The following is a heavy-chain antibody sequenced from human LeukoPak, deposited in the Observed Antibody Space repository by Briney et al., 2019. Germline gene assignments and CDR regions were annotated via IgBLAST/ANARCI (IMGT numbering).Heavy chain of an antibody. J-gene: IGHJ6*02. CDR1: GYSFTSYW. D-gene: IGHD3-10*01. Sequence: PGESLKISCKGSGYSFTSYWIGWVRQMPGKGLEWMGIIYPGDSDTRYSPSFQGQVTISADKSISTAYLQWSRLKASDTAMYYCARIYYGSGSYSPYYGMDVWGQGTTVTVSS. V-gene: IGHV5-51*01. CDR2: IYPGDSDT. CDR3: ARIYYGSGSYSPYYGMDV.